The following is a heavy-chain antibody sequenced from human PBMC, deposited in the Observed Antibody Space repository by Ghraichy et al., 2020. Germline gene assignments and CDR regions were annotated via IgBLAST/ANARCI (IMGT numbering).Heavy chain of an antibody. J-gene: IGHJ4*02. Sequence: GGSLRLSCAASGFTFDDYAMHWVRQAPGKGLEWVSGISWNSGSIGYADSVKGRFTISRDNAKNSLYLQMNSLRAEDTALYYCAKDQLGYGDYHFDYWGQGTLVTVSS. D-gene: IGHD4-17*01. CDR1: GFTFDDYA. CDR2: ISWNSGSI. V-gene: IGHV3-9*01. CDR3: AKDQLGYGDYHFDY.